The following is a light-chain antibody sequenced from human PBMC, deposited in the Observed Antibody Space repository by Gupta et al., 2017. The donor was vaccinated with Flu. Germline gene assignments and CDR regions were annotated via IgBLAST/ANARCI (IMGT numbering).Light chain of an antibody. Sequence: VTPGVPASISCRASQGRRQRNGYNYLGWYRHKPGQSPQLLIYLGCNRSSGVPDRFSGSGFGTDFTLEISRGEADDVGVYYCSQPLHAPSAFGQGTXVEIK. CDR2: LGC. CDR1: QGRRQRNGYNY. CDR3: SQPLHAPSA. J-gene: IGKJ1*01. V-gene: IGKV2-28*01.